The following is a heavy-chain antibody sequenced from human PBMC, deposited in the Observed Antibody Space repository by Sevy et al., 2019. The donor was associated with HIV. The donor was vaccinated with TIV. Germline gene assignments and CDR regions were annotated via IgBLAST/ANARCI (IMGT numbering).Heavy chain of an antibody. V-gene: IGHV1-2*02. CDR2: INPGTGGT. CDR1: GYSFTGYY. D-gene: IGHD3-22*01. J-gene: IGHJ4*02. CDR3: ARMGDYADTSGYYPLKY. Sequence: ASVKVSCKASGYSFTGYYVHWLRQAPGQGLEWMGWINPGTGGTYFARRFQDRVTLTTGKSITKAFMELNGLTFEDTAVYYCARMGDYADTSGYYPLKYWGQGTLVTVSS.